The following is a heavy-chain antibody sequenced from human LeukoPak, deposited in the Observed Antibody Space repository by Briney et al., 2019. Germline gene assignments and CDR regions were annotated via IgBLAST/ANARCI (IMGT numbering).Heavy chain of an antibody. V-gene: IGHV4-59*11. CDR1: GGSFSSHH. Sequence: PSETLSLTCTVSGGSFSSHHLSWIRQPPGKGLEWVGYINYSGTTKYNPSLKSRVIMSVATSKKQFSLRLNSVSAADTAVYYCARGPEGSGSYMCDYWGQGTRVTVSS. J-gene: IGHJ4*02. CDR2: INYSGTT. D-gene: IGHD3-10*01. CDR3: ARGPEGSGSYMCDY.